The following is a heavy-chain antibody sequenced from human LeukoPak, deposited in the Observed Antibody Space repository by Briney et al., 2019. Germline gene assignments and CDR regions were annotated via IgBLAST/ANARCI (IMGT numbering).Heavy chain of an antibody. Sequence: SETLSLTCDVSGYSISSGYYWGWIRQSPGRGLERIGSSDHRGSAFHNPSFKSRLTISVDTSKNQFSLTLTSVTATDTAVYYCARGGRLMVGASYFDHWGQGMLVIVSS. V-gene: IGHV4-38-2*01. CDR1: GYSISSGYY. J-gene: IGHJ4*02. CDR2: SDHRGSA. CDR3: ARGGRLMVGASYFDH. D-gene: IGHD2-15*01.